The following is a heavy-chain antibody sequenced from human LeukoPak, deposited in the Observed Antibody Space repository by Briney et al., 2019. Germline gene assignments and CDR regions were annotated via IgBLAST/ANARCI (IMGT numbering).Heavy chain of an antibody. CDR1: GFTFSDYT. J-gene: IGHJ3*02. D-gene: IGHD2-21*02. Sequence: KSGGSLRLSCAASGFTFSDYTINWVRQAPGKGLEWVSSISSTSNYIYHADSLKGRVTISRDNAKNSLSLQMNSLRVEDTAVYYCARQKYCGGDCYGLDTLDTWGQGTMVTVSS. CDR2: ISSTSNYI. V-gene: IGHV3-21*01. CDR3: ARQKYCGGDCYGLDTLDT.